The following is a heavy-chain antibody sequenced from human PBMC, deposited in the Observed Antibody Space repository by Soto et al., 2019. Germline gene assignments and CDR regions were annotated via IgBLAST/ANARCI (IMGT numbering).Heavy chain of an antibody. J-gene: IGHJ4*02. Sequence: PGESLKISCQASGYSFINYWIGWVRQMPGKGLEWMAIINPGNSETRYSPAFQGQVTISADRFITTVYLEWSSLKASDTAMYYCARTDNNYVASWGQGALVTVSS. CDR2: INPGNSET. CDR3: ARTDNNYVAS. CDR1: GYSFINYW. V-gene: IGHV5-51*01. D-gene: IGHD2-15*01.